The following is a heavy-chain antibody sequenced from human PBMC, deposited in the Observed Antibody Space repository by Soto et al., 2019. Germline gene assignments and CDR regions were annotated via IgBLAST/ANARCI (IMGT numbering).Heavy chain of an antibody. CDR3: ALADYYDSSGPYYGMDV. CDR2: INPNSGGT. V-gene: IGHV1-2*04. CDR1: GYTFTGYY. J-gene: IGHJ6*02. Sequence: ASVKVSCKASGYTFTGYYMHWVRQAPGQGLEWMGWINPNSGGTNYAQKFQGWVTMTRDTSISTAYMELSRLRSDDTAVYYCALADYYDSSGPYYGMDVWGQGTTVTAP. D-gene: IGHD3-22*01.